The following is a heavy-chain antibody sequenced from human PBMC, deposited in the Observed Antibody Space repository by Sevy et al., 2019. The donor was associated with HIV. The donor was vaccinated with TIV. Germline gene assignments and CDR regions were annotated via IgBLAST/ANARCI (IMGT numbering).Heavy chain of an antibody. V-gene: IGHV3-7*01. J-gene: IGHJ4*02. D-gene: IGHD1-26*01. Sequence: GGSLRLSCAASGFSFSGYWMNWVRQAPGKGLEWVANIKKDGSDKNYVESVKGRFTISRDNAKSSLYLELNSLRDEDTAVYYCAQEGIGSFDSWGQGTLVTVSS. CDR1: GFSFSGYW. CDR3: AQEGIGSFDS. CDR2: IKKDGSDK.